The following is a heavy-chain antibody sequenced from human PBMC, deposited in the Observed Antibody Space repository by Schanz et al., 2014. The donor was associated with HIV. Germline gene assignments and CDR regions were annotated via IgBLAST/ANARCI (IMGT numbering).Heavy chain of an antibody. J-gene: IGHJ4*02. CDR2: ISESGGRT. D-gene: IGHD3-22*01. CDR1: GFTFRSYA. CDR3: AKPEYDSRGNSQSHFDY. V-gene: IGHV3-23*01. Sequence: EVQLLESGGGLVQPGGSLRLTCAASGFTFRSYAMTWVRQAPGKGLDWVSSISESGGRTYYADSVNGRFTISRDNSKNTLYLEMTTLRTEDTAVYYCAKPEYDSRGNSQSHFDYWGQGTLVTVSS.